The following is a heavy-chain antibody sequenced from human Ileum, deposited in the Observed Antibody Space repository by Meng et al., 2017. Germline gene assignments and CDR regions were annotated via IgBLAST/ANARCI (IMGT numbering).Heavy chain of an antibody. V-gene: IGHV3-30*01. CDR3: ARDRGSWELLPWPSYYYYGMDV. CDR1: GFTFSSYA. CDR2: ISYDGSNK. J-gene: IGHJ6*02. Sequence: GESLKISCAASGFTFSSYAMHWVRQAPGKGLEWVAVISYDGSNKYYADSVKGRFTISRDNSKNTLYLQMNSLRAEDTAVYYCARDRGSWELLPWPSYYYYGMDVWGQGTTVTVSS. D-gene: IGHD1-26*01.